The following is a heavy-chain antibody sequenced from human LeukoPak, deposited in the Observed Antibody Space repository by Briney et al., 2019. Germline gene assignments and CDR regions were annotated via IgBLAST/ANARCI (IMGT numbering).Heavy chain of an antibody. Sequence: GASVKVSCKASGYFFSNNNIHWVRQAPGQRLEWMGWINIGNGYTKYSHNFEGRITISKDTYANTAYMELTSLRAEDTAFYYCARDSPGIKTFDFWGQGTMVTVSS. J-gene: IGHJ3*01. CDR1: GYFFSNNN. CDR2: INIGNGYT. CDR3: ARDSPGIKTFDF. D-gene: IGHD1-14*01. V-gene: IGHV1-3*04.